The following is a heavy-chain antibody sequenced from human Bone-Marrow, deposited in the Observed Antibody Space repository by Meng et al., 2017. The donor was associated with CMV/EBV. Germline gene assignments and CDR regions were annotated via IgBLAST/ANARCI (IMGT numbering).Heavy chain of an antibody. D-gene: IGHD2-2*01. Sequence: GESLKISCEASGYSFTNYWIGWVRQMPGKGLEWMGIIYPDDSDTRYSPSFQGQVTISADKSTSTAYLQWSSLTASDTAIYYCARHGDLIVVPAVVNYYGMDVWGQGTTVTVSS. V-gene: IGHV5-51*01. CDR3: ARHGDLIVVPAVVNYYGMDV. CDR1: GYSFTNYW. CDR2: IYPDDSDT. J-gene: IGHJ6*02.